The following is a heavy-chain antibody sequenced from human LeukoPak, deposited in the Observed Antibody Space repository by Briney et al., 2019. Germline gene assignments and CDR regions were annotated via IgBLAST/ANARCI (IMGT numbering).Heavy chain of an antibody. CDR3: AKQANWGWGSAFDI. D-gene: IGHD7-27*01. V-gene: IGHV3-23*01. CDR1: GFTFSSYG. J-gene: IGHJ3*02. Sequence: GGSLRLSCVVSGFTFSSYGMSWVRQAPGKGLEWVSTISGSGGSTYYADSVKGRFTISRDNSKNTLYLQMNSLRAEDTAVYYCAKQANWGWGSAFDIWGQGTMVTVSS. CDR2: ISGSGGST.